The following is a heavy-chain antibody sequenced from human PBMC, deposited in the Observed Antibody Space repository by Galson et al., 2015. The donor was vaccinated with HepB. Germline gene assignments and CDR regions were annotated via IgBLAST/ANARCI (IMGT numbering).Heavy chain of an antibody. J-gene: IGHJ5*02. CDR3: AEWFGELWGGS. CDR2: ISSSSSYI. V-gene: IGHV3-21*01. CDR1: GFTFSSYS. D-gene: IGHD3-10*01. Sequence: SCAASGFTFSSYSMNWVRQAPGKGLEWVSSISSSSSYIYYADSVKGRFTISRDNAKNSLYLQMNSLRAEDTAVYYCAEWFGELWGGSWGQGTLVTVSS.